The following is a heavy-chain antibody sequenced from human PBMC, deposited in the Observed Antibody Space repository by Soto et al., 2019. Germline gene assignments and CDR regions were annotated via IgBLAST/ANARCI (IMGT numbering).Heavy chain of an antibody. CDR1: GGSISGSY. J-gene: IGHJ4*02. CDR3: ARTVMPVGNLAAFDH. V-gene: IGHV4-59*01. Sequence: SETLSLTCTVSGGSISGSYWSWIRQTPGKVLEWVGYIYNNGNTNYNPSLKSRATISVDTSKNQCSLKLTSVTAADSAVYFCARTVMPVGNLAAFDHWGQGVLVTVSS. CDR2: IYNNGNT. D-gene: IGHD7-27*01.